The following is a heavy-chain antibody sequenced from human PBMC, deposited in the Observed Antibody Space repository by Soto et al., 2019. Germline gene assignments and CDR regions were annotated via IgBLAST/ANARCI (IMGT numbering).Heavy chain of an antibody. D-gene: IGHD1-1*01. V-gene: IGHV2-5*02. Sequence: QITLKATGPTLVKPTQTLTLTCSFSGFSLTNYGVGVGWVRQPPGKALEWLAFTYWDDDNRYNPSLKSRLSTNKGTSKHQVVLTMPNMGPAETATCFCAHSVPFMSPWNFGAFDFWGQGTLVTAS. CDR1: GFSLTNYGVG. CDR3: AHSVPFMSPWNFGAFDF. CDR2: TYWDDDN. J-gene: IGHJ3*01.